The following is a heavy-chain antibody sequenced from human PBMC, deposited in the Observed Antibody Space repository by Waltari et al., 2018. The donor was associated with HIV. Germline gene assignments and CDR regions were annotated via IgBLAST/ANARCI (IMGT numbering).Heavy chain of an antibody. CDR2: MNPNSGNT. Sequence: QVQLVQSGAEVKKPGASVKVSCTASGYTFTSYDINWVRQATGQGLEWMGWMNPNSGNTGYAQKFQGRVTMTRNTSISTAYMELSNLRSEDTAVYYCARGSRYCSGGSCRLFDYWGQGTLVTVSS. CDR1: GYTFTSYD. V-gene: IGHV1-8*01. CDR3: ARGSRYCSGGSCRLFDY. J-gene: IGHJ4*02. D-gene: IGHD2-15*01.